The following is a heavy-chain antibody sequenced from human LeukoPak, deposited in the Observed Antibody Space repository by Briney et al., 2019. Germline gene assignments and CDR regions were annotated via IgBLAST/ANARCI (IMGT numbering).Heavy chain of an antibody. CDR2: INHSGST. Sequence: SETLSLTCAVYGGSFSGYYWSWIRQPPGKGLEWIGEINHSGSTNYNPSLKSRVTISVDKSKNQFSLRLSFVTAADTAVYYCASGYSGYDSIDYWGQGTLGTVSS. CDR3: ASGYSGYDSIDY. CDR1: GGSFSGYY. J-gene: IGHJ4*02. D-gene: IGHD5-12*01. V-gene: IGHV4-34*01.